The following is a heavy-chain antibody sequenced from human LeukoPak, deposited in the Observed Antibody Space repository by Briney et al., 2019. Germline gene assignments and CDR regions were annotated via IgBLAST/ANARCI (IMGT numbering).Heavy chain of an antibody. CDR3: ARVVAGSGWELPLGYYYMDV. V-gene: IGHV1-46*01. J-gene: IGHJ6*03. CDR2: INPSGGST. CDR1: GYTFTSYY. Sequence: ASVKVSCKASGYTFTSYYMHWVRQAPGQGLEWMGIINPSGGSTSYAQKFQGRVTMTRDMSTSTVYMELSSLRSEDTAVYYCARVVAGSGWELPLGYYYMDVWGKGNTVTVSS. D-gene: IGHD1-26*01.